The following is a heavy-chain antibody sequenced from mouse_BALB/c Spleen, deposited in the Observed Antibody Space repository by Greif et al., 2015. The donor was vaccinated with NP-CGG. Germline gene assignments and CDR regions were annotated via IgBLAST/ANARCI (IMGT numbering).Heavy chain of an antibody. J-gene: IGHJ2*01. CDR2: IVPANGNT. V-gene: IGHV14-3*02. Sequence: VHVKQSGTELVKPGASVKLSCTASGFNIKEKYMHWVKERPEQGLEWIGRIVPANGNTKYDPNFQGKATITADTSSNTAYLQLSSLTSEDTAVYYCASYVYGYYFDYWGRGTTLTVSS. CDR3: ASYVYGYYFDY. D-gene: IGHD2-2*01. CDR1: GFNIKEKY.